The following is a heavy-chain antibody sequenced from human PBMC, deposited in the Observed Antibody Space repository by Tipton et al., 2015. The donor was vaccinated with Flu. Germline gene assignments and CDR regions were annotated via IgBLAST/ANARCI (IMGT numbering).Heavy chain of an antibody. Sequence: SLRLSCAASGFTFSSYEMNWVRQAPGKGLEWVSYISGSGSTIYYADSVKGRFTISRDNAKNSLYLQMNSLRAEDTAVYYCASVGTTMIVVVGAFDIWGQGTMVTVSS. CDR3: ASVGTTMIVVVGAFDI. J-gene: IGHJ3*02. CDR2: ISGSGSTI. D-gene: IGHD3-22*01. V-gene: IGHV3-48*03. CDR1: GFTFSSYE.